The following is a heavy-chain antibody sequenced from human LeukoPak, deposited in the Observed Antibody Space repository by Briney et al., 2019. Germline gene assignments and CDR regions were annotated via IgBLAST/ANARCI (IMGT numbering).Heavy chain of an antibody. CDR3: ARGYCSSTSCYKYYYYGMDV. CDR2: MNPNSGNT. D-gene: IGHD2-2*02. Sequence: ASVKVSCKASGGTFSSYAISWVRQAPGQGLEWMGWMNPNSGNTGYAQKFQGRVTMTRNTSISTAYMELSSLRSEDTAVYYCARGYCSSTSCYKYYYYGMDVWGQGTTVTVSS. J-gene: IGHJ6*02. V-gene: IGHV1-8*02. CDR1: GGTFSSYA.